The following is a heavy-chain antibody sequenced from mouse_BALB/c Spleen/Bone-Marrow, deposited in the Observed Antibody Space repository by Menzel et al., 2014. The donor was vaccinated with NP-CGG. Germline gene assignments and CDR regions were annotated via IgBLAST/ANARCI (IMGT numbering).Heavy chain of an antibody. CDR1: GFDFSRYW. V-gene: IGHV4-1*02. CDR3: ARLGYYGWFAY. D-gene: IGHD2-3*01. J-gene: IGHJ3*01. Sequence: EVKLVESGGGLVQPGGSLKLSCAASGFDFSRYWMSWVRQAPGKGLQWIGEINPESNTINYTPSLKDKFIISRDNAKNTLYLQMCKVRSEDTALYCCARLGYYGWFAYWGQGTLVTVSA. CDR2: INPESNTI.